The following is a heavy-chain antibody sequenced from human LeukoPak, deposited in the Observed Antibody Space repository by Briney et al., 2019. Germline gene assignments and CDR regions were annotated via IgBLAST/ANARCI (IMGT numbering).Heavy chain of an antibody. J-gene: IGHJ4*02. Sequence: PGGSLRLSCAASGFTFSSYEMNWVRQAPGKGLEWVSYISSSGSTIYYADSVKGRFTISRDNAKNSLYLQMNSLKAEDTAVYYCARRRYTGSYNDYWGQGTLVTVSS. D-gene: IGHD1-26*01. V-gene: IGHV3-48*03. CDR1: GFTFSSYE. CDR3: ARRRYTGSYNDY. CDR2: ISSSGSTI.